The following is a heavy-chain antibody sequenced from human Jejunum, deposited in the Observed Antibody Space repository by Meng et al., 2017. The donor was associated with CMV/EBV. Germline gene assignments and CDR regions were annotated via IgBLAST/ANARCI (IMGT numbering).Heavy chain of an antibody. CDR2: ISYDGSKK. CDR1: EFTFSIYA. J-gene: IGHJ4*02. Sequence: EFTFSIYAMHWVRQAPGKALEWVSLISYDGSKKYYADAVKGRFTVSRENSKNTLYLQMNSLKGEDSAVYYCARVMVPASISPFLDYWGQGALVTVSS. V-gene: IGHV3-30-3*01. CDR3: ARVMVPASISPFLDY. D-gene: IGHD2-2*01.